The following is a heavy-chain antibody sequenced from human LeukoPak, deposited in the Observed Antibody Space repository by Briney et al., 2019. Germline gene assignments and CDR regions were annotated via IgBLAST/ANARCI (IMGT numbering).Heavy chain of an antibody. D-gene: IGHD2-2*01. CDR3: ARDASVSVVVPAAPDAFDI. Sequence: ASVKVSCKASGGTFISYAISWVRQAPGQGLEWMGGIIPIFGTANYAQKFQGRVTITTDESTSTAYMELSSLRSEDTAVYYCARDASVSVVVPAAPDAFDIWGQGTMVTVSS. CDR1: GGTFISYA. CDR2: IIPIFGTA. V-gene: IGHV1-69*05. J-gene: IGHJ3*02.